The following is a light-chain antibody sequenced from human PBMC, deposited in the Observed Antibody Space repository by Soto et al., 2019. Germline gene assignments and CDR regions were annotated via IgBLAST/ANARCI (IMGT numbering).Light chain of an antibody. CDR2: DVT. Sequence: QSVLTQPASVSGSPGQSITISCTGTSSDVGAYNYVPWYQQYPGKAPKYIIYDVTNRPSGVSYRFSGSKSGNTASLTISGPQAEDEADYYCRSYTTSSTLYVFGTGTKVTVL. J-gene: IGLJ1*01. CDR3: RSYTTSSTLYV. CDR1: SSDVGAYNY. V-gene: IGLV2-14*03.